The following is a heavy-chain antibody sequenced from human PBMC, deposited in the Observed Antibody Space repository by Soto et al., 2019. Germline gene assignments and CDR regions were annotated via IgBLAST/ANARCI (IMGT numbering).Heavy chain of an antibody. CDR3: AKATVEYSSSWPFDY. CDR1: GFTFSSYA. CDR2: ISGSGSSR. V-gene: IGHV3-23*01. J-gene: IGHJ4*02. D-gene: IGHD6-13*01. Sequence: EVPLLESGGGLVQPGGSLRLSCAASGFTFSSYALSWVRQAPGKGLEWIAAISGSGSSRYYADSVKGRFTISRDNSKNTLYRLINSLGVADTAVYYCAKATVEYSSSWPFDYWGQGSLFTVSS.